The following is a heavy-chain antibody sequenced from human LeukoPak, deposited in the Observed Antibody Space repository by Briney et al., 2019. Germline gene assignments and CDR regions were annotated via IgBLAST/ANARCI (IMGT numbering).Heavy chain of an antibody. D-gene: IGHD3-10*01. CDR2: IYYSGST. V-gene: IGHV4-39*07. Sequence: SETLSLTCTVSGGSISSSSYYWGWIRQPPGKGLEWIGSIYYSGSTYYNPSLKSRVTISVDTSKNQFSLKLSSVTAADTAVYYCAREGLSMVRGVLPKEAWGWFDPWGQGTLVTVSS. J-gene: IGHJ5*02. CDR3: AREGLSMVRGVLPKEAWGWFDP. CDR1: GGSISSSSYY.